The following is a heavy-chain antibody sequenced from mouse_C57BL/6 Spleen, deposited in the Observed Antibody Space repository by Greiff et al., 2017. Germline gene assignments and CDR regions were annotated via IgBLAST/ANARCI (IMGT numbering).Heavy chain of an antibody. Sequence: EVMLVESGGGLVKPGGSLKLSCAASGFTFSDYGMHWVRQAPEKGLEWVAYISSGSSTIYYADTVKGRFTISRDNAKNTLFLQMTSLRSEDTAMYYCARHDYDVYAMDYWGQGTSVTVSS. D-gene: IGHD2-4*01. CDR2: ISSGSSTI. CDR1: GFTFSDYG. CDR3: ARHDYDVYAMDY. V-gene: IGHV5-17*01. J-gene: IGHJ4*01.